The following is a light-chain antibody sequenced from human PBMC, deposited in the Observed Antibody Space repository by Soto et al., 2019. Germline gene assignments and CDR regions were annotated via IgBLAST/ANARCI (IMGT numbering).Light chain of an antibody. CDR3: QQHEDLPGT. Sequence: DIQMTQSPSSLSASVGDRVTITCQASQDISNFLNWFQQKPGKAPKLLIYDASNLETRVPSRFSGSGSGTDFTFTISSLQQEDIATYYCQQHEDLPGTFGPATNVDIK. J-gene: IGKJ1*01. CDR2: DAS. CDR1: QDISNF. V-gene: IGKV1-33*01.